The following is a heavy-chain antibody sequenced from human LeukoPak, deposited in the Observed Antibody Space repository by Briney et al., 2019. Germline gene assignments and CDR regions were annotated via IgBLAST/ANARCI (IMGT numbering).Heavy chain of an antibody. CDR1: GFIFSIYG. Sequence: GGSLRLSCAASGFIFSIYGMGWVRQAPGKGLEWVSAISGSGGSTYYADSVKGRFTISRDNSKNTLYLQMNSLRAEDTAVYYCAKDPFIAAAGTGYYYMDVWGKGTTVTISS. J-gene: IGHJ6*03. CDR3: AKDPFIAAAGTGYYYMDV. V-gene: IGHV3-23*01. CDR2: ISGSGGST. D-gene: IGHD6-13*01.